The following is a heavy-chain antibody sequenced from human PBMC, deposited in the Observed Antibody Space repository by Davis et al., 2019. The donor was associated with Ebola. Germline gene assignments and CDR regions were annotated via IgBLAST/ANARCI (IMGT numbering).Heavy chain of an antibody. CDR2: IRYDGSNK. D-gene: IGHD6-13*01. V-gene: IGHV3-30*02. CDR1: GFTFSHYA. CDR3: AKDLGPYSSSWSEFDY. J-gene: IGHJ4*02. Sequence: GESLKISCAASGFTFSHYAMHWVRQAPGKGLEWVAIIRYDGSNKYYADSVKGRFTISRDNSKNMLYLLMNSLRAEDTAVYNCAKDLGPYSSSWSEFDYWGQGTLVTVSS.